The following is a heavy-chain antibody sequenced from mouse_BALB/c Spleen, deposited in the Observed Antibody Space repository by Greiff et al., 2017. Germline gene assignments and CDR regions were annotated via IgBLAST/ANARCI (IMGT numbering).Heavy chain of an antibody. CDR3: ARDEGNSFAY. Sequence: QVQLKESAAELARPGASVKMSCKASGYTFTSYTMHWVKQRPGQGLEWIGYINPSSGYTEYNQKFKDKTTLTADKSSSTAYMQLSSLTSEDSAVYYCARDEGNSFAYWGQGTLVTVSA. CDR1: GYTFTSYT. V-gene: IGHV1-4*02. J-gene: IGHJ3*01. D-gene: IGHD2-1*01. CDR2: INPSSGYT.